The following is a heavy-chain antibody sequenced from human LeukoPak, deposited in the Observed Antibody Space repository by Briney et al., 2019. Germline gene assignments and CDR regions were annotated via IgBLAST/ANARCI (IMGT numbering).Heavy chain of an antibody. CDR1: GFTLRSFV. V-gene: IGHV3-23*01. CDR2: ISGSGDYT. Sequence: PGGSLRLSCAASGFTLRSFVMNWVRQAPGKGLEWVSVISGSGDYTYYADSVTGRFTISRDTSKNTLYLQMNSLRAEDTAVYYCAKGLIYDYVWGSYRYSLRGGHHAFDIWGQGTMVTVSS. CDR3: AKGLIYDYVWGSYRYSLRGGHHAFDI. D-gene: IGHD3-16*02. J-gene: IGHJ3*02.